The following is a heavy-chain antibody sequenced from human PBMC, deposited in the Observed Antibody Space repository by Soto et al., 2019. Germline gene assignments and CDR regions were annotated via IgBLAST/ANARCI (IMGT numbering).Heavy chain of an antibody. CDR2: INSDGSST. D-gene: IGHD4-17*01. Sequence: GSLRLSCAASGFTFSSYWMHWVRQAPGKGLVWVSRINSDGSSTSYADSVKGRFTISRDNAKNTLYLQMNSLRAEDTAVYYCASLDIIYGDSDTDYYGMDVWGQGTTVTVSS. V-gene: IGHV3-74*01. CDR3: ASLDIIYGDSDTDYYGMDV. CDR1: GFTFSSYW. J-gene: IGHJ6*02.